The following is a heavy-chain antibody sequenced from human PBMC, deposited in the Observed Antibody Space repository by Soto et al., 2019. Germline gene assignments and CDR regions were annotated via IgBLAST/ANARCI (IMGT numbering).Heavy chain of an antibody. Sequence: QVQLVQSGAEVKKPGSSVKVSCKASGGTFSSYAISWVRQAPGQGLEWMGGIIPIFGTANYAQKFQGRVTITADESTSTAYMELSSLRSEDTAVYYCASNWFDPVVLVVAAYGMDVWGQGTTVTVSS. CDR2: IIPIFGTA. D-gene: IGHD2-15*01. CDR1: GGTFSSYA. CDR3: ASNWFDPVVLVVAAYGMDV. J-gene: IGHJ6*02. V-gene: IGHV1-69*12.